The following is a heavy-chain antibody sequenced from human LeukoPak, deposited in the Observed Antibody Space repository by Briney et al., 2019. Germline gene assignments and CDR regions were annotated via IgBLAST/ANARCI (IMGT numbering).Heavy chain of an antibody. CDR3: ARSHCSSTSCYRGSHDY. V-gene: IGHV3-7*01. Sequence: GGSLRLSCAASGFTFSRYAMTWVRQAPGKGPEWVAIIKQDGNEIYYVDSVKGRFTISRDNAKNSLYLQMNNLRPEDTAVYYCARSHCSSTSCYRGSHDYWGQGTLVTVSS. CDR2: IKQDGNEI. CDR1: GFTFSRYA. D-gene: IGHD2-2*01. J-gene: IGHJ4*02.